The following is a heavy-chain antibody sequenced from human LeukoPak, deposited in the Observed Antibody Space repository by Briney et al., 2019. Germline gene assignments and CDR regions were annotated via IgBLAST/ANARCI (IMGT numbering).Heavy chain of an antibody. D-gene: IGHD4-17*01. Sequence: GGSLRLSCAASGFTFSSYAMSWVRQAPGKGLEWVSTISGGGGTPYYADSVKGRFTISRDNSKNTLFLQMNSLRVEDTAVYYCAKDDSFDDYGDAIDAFDIWGQGTMVTVSS. J-gene: IGHJ3*02. CDR1: GFTFSSYA. CDR2: ISGGGGTP. CDR3: AKDDSFDDYGDAIDAFDI. V-gene: IGHV3-23*01.